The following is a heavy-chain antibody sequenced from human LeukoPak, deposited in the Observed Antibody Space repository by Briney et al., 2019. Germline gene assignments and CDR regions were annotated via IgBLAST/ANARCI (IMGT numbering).Heavy chain of an antibody. D-gene: IGHD1-1*01. CDR2: IIPIFGTA. Sequence: VASVKVSCKASGYTFTSYYMHWVRQAPGQGLEWMGGIIPIFGTANYAQKFQGRVTITADESTSTAYMELSSLRSEDTAVYYCARGAGRNWNPFDYWGQGTLVTVSS. CDR3: ARGAGRNWNPFDY. J-gene: IGHJ4*02. CDR1: GYTFTSYY. V-gene: IGHV1-69*13.